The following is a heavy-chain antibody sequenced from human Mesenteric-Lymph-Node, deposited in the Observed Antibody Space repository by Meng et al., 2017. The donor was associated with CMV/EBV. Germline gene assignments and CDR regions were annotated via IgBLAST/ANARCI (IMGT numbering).Heavy chain of an antibody. Sequence: GGSLRLSCVGSGFAFNKSWMSWVRQAPGKGPEWVANIKEDGSDKYYMDSVKGRFTISRDNAKNSLYLQMNSLRAEDTAVYYCARKDYYGSGWDDYWGQGTLVTVSS. V-gene: IGHV3-7*01. CDR2: IKEDGSDK. J-gene: IGHJ4*02. CDR1: GFAFNKSW. CDR3: ARKDYYGSGWDDY. D-gene: IGHD3-10*01.